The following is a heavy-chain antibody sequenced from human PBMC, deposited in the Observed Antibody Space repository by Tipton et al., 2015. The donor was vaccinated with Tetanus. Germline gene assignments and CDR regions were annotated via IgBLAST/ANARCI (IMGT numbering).Heavy chain of an antibody. CDR3: ARANYDFPKKGPFDS. Sequence: TLSLTCAVSGDSISSAGYSWSWIRQPPGKGLEWIGFIYHNGGTYYNPSLKGRATISVDRSKNQFSLKLSSVTAADTAVYYCARANYDFPKKGPFDSWGQGTLVIVSS. CDR2: IYHNGGT. J-gene: IGHJ4*02. D-gene: IGHD3-3*01. V-gene: IGHV4-30-2*01. CDR1: GDSISSAGYS.